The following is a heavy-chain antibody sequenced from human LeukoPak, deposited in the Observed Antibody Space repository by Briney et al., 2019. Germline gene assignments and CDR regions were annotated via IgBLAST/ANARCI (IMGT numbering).Heavy chain of an antibody. D-gene: IGHD3-22*01. J-gene: IGHJ4*02. V-gene: IGHV3-11*03. CDR2: ISSSSSYT. CDR3: ARPYDSSGYYYGY. Sequence: PGGSLRLSCAASGFTFSDYYMSWIRQAPGKGLEWVSYISSSSSYTNYADSVKGRLTISRDNAKNSLYLQMNSLRAEDTAVYYCARPYDSSGYYYGYWGQGTLVTVSS. CDR1: GFTFSDYY.